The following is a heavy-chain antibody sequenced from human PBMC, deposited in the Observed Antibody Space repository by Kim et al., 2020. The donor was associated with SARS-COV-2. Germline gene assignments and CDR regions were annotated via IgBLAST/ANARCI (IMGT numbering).Heavy chain of an antibody. CDR3: ARAKRITIFGVVNWFDP. Sequence: LKSRVTNSVDTSKNPFSLKLSSVTAADTAVYYCARAKRITIFGVVNWFDPWGQGTLVTVSS. D-gene: IGHD3-3*01. J-gene: IGHJ5*02. V-gene: IGHV4-31*02.